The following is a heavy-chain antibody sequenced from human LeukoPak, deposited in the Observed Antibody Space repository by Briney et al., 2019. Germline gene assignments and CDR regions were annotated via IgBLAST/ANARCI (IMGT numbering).Heavy chain of an antibody. V-gene: IGHV1-8*01. J-gene: IGHJ5*02. CDR3: ARAGRRITMVRGVVYWFDP. Sequence: ASVKVSCKASGYTFTSYDINWVRQATGQGLEWMGWMNPNGGNTGYAQKFQGRVTMTRNTSISTAYMELSSLRSEDTAVYYCARAGRRITMVRGVVYWFDPWGQGTLVTVSS. D-gene: IGHD3-10*01. CDR2: MNPNGGNT. CDR1: GYTFTSYD.